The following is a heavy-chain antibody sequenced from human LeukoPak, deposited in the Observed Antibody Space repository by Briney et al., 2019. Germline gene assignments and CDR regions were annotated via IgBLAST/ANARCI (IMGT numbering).Heavy chain of an antibody. J-gene: IGHJ4*02. CDR3: ARVGAVNYFDY. CDR1: GGSIRSGNHY. Sequence: PSETLSLTCSASGGSIRSGNHYWAWIRQPPGKGLEWIGTIYYDGTTYYNPSLKSRVTISADTSKNQFSLKVNSVTAADTALYYCARVGAVNYFDYWGQGTLVTVSS. D-gene: IGHD6-19*01. V-gene: IGHV4-39*07. CDR2: IYYDGTT.